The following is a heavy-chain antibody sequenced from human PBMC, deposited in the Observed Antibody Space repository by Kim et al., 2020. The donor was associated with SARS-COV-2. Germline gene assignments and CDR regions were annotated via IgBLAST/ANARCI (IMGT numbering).Heavy chain of an antibody. J-gene: IGHJ4*02. Sequence: SETLSLTCTVSGCSISSGGYYWSWIRQHPGKGLEWIGYIYYSGRTYYNPSLKSRVTISVDTSKNQFSLKLSSVTAADTAVYYCARGQGLITMIVVVVGAFDYWGQGTLVTVSS. D-gene: IGHD3-22*01. CDR3: ARGQGLITMIVVVVGAFDY. V-gene: IGHV4-31*03. CDR2: IYYSGRT. CDR1: GCSISSGGYY.